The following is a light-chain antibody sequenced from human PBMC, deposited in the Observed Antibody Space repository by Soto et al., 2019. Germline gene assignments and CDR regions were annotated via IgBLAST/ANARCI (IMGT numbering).Light chain of an antibody. CDR3: QQYNSYWA. Sequence: IHMTLSPSTLSASVGYRVTIICRASQSISSWLAWYQQKPGKAPKLLIYDASSLESGVPSRFSGSASGTEFTLTISSLKPDDFATYYCQQYNSYWAFGQGTKVDIK. CDR1: QSISSW. CDR2: DAS. J-gene: IGKJ1*01. V-gene: IGKV1-5*02.